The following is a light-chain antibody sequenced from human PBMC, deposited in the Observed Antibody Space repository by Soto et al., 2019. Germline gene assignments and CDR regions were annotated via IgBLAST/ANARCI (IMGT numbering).Light chain of an antibody. CDR2: GVS. CDR3: QQSYTAPSIT. Sequence: IQRAESPSCRAGAXGDXXTMXCRASQSISSSLNWYQQKSGKAPNLLIYGVSRLQGGVPSRFSGSGSGTDFTLSISSLQPEDFATYYCQQSYTAPSITFGQGTRLEIK. J-gene: IGKJ5*01. V-gene: IGKV1-39*01. CDR1: QSISSS.